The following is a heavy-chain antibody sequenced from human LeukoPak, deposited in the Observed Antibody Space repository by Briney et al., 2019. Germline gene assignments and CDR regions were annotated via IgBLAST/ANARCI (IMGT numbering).Heavy chain of an antibody. D-gene: IGHD2-2*01. V-gene: IGHV1-69*13. CDR2: IIPIFGTA. J-gene: IGHJ4*02. Sequence: ASVKVSCKASEGTFSSYAISWVRQAPGQGLEWMGGIIPIFGTANYAQKFQGRVTITADESTSTAYMELSSLRSEDTAVYYCARAPGVVVPAAIWSYWGQGTLVTVSS. CDR3: ARAPGVVVPAAIWSY. CDR1: EGTFSSYA.